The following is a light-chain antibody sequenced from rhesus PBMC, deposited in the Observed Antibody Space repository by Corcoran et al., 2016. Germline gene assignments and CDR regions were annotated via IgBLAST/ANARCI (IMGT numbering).Light chain of an antibody. CDR1: ENVNNY. J-gene: IGKJ3*01. V-gene: IGKV1-74*01. CDR3: QHGYVTPFT. CDR2: KSS. Sequence: DIQMTQSPSSLSASVGDRVTITCRANENVNNYLNWSQQKPGKAPNLLNYKSSTLQSGVPSSFRGSGSVTDYTFISSSLHPEDVVTYFCQHGYVTPFTFVPGTKLDIK.